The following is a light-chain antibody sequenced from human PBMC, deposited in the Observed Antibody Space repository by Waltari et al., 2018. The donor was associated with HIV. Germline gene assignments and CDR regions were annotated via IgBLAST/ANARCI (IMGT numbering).Light chain of an antibody. CDR2: YAS. CDR1: ENIGES. J-gene: IGKJ4*01. V-gene: IGKV6-21*01. CDR3: HQTTGLVQH. Sequence: EIVLTPSPEFQSVTLKEKVTITCRANENIGESLHWYQQKPNQSPKLLIKYASQSFSGVPSRFRGRGSGTDFTLTISSLEAEDAATYYCHQTTGLVQHFGGGTKVEIK.